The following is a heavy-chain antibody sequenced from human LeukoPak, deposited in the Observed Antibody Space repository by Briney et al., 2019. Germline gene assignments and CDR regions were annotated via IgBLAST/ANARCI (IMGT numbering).Heavy chain of an antibody. V-gene: IGHV3-23*01. CDR2: IRSAVDTT. D-gene: IGHD1-26*01. J-gene: IGHJ4*02. CDR3: AKPYSGSYYFDY. Sequence: GGSLRLSCAASGFTMSNYGVSWVRQAPGKGLEWVSGIRSAVDTTHYADSVKGRFAISRDNSKNTLYLQMNSLRAEDTAVYYCAKPYSGSYYFDYWGQGTLVTVSS. CDR1: GFTMSNYG.